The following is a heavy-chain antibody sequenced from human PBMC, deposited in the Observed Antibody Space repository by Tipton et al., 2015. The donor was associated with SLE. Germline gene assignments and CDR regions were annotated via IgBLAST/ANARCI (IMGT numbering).Heavy chain of an antibody. CDR2: ILPGGST. V-gene: IGHV4-34*12. J-gene: IGHJ4*02. CDR1: GGSFSGYY. D-gene: IGHD5/OR15-5a*01. Sequence: TLSLTCAMYGGSFSGYYWGWIRQPPGKGLEWIGEILPGGSTNYNPSLKSRVTVSADTSKNQFSLKLTSATAADTSIYYCARRGTSVYDRKYYFDYWSQGTLVTVSS. CDR3: ARRGTSVYDRKYYFDY.